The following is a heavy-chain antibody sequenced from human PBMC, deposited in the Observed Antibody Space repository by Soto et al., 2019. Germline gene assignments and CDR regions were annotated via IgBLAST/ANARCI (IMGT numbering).Heavy chain of an antibody. J-gene: IGHJ4*02. CDR2: ISPYSGYT. D-gene: IGHD2-2*01. CDR3: AGDASVLIPAAQPSYFVS. CDR1: GYSFMKYG. Sequence: GASVKVSCKGFGYSFMKYGINWVRQAPGQGLEWVGWISPYSGYTHSAQKFHGRLTLTTDTAASTAYMELRILRSADTALYYCAGDASVLIPAAQPSYFVSWGQVTMGTASS. V-gene: IGHV1-18*01.